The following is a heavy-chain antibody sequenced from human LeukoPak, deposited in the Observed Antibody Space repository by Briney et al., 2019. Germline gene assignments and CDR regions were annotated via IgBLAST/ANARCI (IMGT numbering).Heavy chain of an antibody. CDR3: ARSKRVTTRDYYYYMDV. J-gene: IGHJ6*03. V-gene: IGHV1-18*01. CDR1: GYTFTSYG. Sequence: ASVKVSCKASGYTFTSYGISWVRQAPGQGLEWMGWISAYNGNTNYAQKLQGRVTMTTDTSTSTAYMELRSLRSDDTAVYYCARSKRVTTRDYYYYMDVWGKGTTVTVSS. CDR2: ISAYNGNT. D-gene: IGHD4-17*01.